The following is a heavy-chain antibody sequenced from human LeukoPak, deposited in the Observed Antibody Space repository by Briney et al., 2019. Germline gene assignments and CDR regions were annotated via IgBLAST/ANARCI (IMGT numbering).Heavy chain of an antibody. CDR3: ASETYYYGSGSRYKGV. V-gene: IGHV4-34*01. CDR1: GGSFSGFY. J-gene: IGHJ6*04. Sequence: SETLSLTCAVYGGSFSGFYWSWIRQPPGKALEWIGEINHSGSTNYNPSLKSRVTISVDTSKSQFSLKLSSVTAADTAVYYCASETYYYGSGSRYKGVWGKGTTVTVSS. CDR2: INHSGST. D-gene: IGHD3-10*01.